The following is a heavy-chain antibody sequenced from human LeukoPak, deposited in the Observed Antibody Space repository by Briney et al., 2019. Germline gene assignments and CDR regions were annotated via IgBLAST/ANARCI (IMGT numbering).Heavy chain of an antibody. J-gene: IGHJ5*02. D-gene: IGHD3-16*01. CDR3: AKTPMIDSYWFDP. Sequence: GGSLRLSCAASGFIFSQYSMDWVRQAPGKGLEWVSHIRSSSETFYADSVKGRFTVSRDNSKNTLYLQMNTLSVEDTAVYYCAKTPMIDSYWFDPWGQGTLVTVSS. CDR2: IRSSSET. CDR1: GFIFSQYS. V-gene: IGHV3-48*01.